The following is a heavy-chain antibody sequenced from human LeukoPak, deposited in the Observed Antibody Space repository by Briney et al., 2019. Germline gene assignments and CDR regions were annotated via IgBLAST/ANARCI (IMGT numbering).Heavy chain of an antibody. CDR3: AKDLYYA. CDR1: GFTFSRYG. V-gene: IGHV3-30*18. D-gene: IGHD1-26*01. Sequence: GGSPRLSCAASGFTFSRYGMHWVRQAPGKGLEWVAVISYDGSNKYYADSVKGRFTISRDNSKNTLYLQMNSLRAEDTAVYYRAKDLYYAWGQGTLVTVSS. CDR2: ISYDGSNK. J-gene: IGHJ4*02.